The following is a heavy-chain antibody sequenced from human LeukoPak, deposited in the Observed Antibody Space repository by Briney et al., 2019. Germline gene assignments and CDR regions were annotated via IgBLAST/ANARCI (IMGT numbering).Heavy chain of an antibody. CDR3: ARDTGIVATIGPFDY. D-gene: IGHD5-12*01. V-gene: IGHV3-30*03. CDR1: GFTFSSYG. J-gene: IGHJ4*02. CDR2: ISYDGRNT. Sequence: GGSLRLSCAASGFTFSSYGMHWVRQAPGKRLEWVALISYDGRNTYSVDSVKGRFTISRDNSKNTLYLQMNSLRAEDTAVYYCARDTGIVATIGPFDYWGQGTLVTVSS.